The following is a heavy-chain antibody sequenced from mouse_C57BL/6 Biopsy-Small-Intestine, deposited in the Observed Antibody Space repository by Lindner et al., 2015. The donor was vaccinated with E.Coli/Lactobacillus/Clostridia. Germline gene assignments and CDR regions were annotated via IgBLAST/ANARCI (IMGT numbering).Heavy chain of an antibody. D-gene: IGHD2-2*01. Sequence: SVKVSCKASGYSFTSYGMSWVRQAPGQGLEWMGWISPYNGHTNYAQKFQGRVTMNTDTSTSTAYMELTSLRSDDTAVYYCATWTGRVFWSGYEEPLAYWGQGTLVTVS. CDR2: ISPYNGHT. J-gene: IGHJ3*01. CDR3: ATWTGRVFWSGYEEPLAY. V-gene: IGHV1-74*01. CDR1: GYSFTSYG.